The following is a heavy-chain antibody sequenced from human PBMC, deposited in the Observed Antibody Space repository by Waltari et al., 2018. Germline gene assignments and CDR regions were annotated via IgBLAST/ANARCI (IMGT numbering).Heavy chain of an antibody. D-gene: IGHD6-6*01. CDR1: GFTFSSYS. V-gene: IGHV3-21*01. J-gene: IGHJ2*01. Sequence: EVQLVESGGGLVKPGGSLRLSCAASGFTFSSYSMNWVRQAQGKGLEWVSSISSSSTYIYYADSVKGRFTISRDNAKNSLFLQMNSLRAEDTAVYYCARDSSSSWYFDLWGRGTLVTVSS. CDR3: ARDSSSSWYFDL. CDR2: ISSSSTYI.